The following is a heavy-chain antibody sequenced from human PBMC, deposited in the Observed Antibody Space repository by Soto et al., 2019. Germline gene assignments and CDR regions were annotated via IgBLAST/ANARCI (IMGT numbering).Heavy chain of an antibody. J-gene: IGHJ4*02. CDR2: IIPVLDVA. D-gene: IGHD5-12*01. CDR3: ARGEASGYEFPSGTSLEY. V-gene: IGHV1-69*02. Sequence: QVQLVQSGAEVKRPGSSVKVSCKASGGTFNSYTISWVRQAPGQGLEWMGRIIPVLDVATNAQKFQGRIMIPAEKSTRKAYMERSSLASEDTAVYFCARGEASGYEFPSGTSLEYWGQGTLVTVSS. CDR1: GGTFNSYT.